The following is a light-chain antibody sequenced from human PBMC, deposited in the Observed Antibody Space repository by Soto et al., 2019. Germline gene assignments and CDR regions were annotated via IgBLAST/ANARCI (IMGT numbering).Light chain of an antibody. CDR2: KVS. J-gene: IGKJ2*01. V-gene: IGKV2-30*02. Sequence: VVMTQSPLSLPVTLGQPASISCRSSQSLVHSDGVTYLNWFHQRPGQSPRRLIYKVSNRDSGGPYRFSGSGSGYDFTLRISRVEADDVGVYYCLQTTHSLYSFGQGTKLEIK. CDR1: QSLVHSDGVTY. CDR3: LQTTHSLYS.